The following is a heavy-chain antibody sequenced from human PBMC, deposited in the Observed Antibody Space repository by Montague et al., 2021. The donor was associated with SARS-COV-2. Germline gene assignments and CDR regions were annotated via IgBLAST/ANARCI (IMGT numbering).Heavy chain of an antibody. CDR1: GASLSSDSLS. Sequence: VSPGASLSSDSLSWHWIRQSPSRGPEWLASTYYRSKWYNDSAPSVSGRATVKPDTSRNQFSLHLDSVTPEDTAFYFCARKMDSSFDVWGKGTMVIVSS. J-gene: IGHJ3*01. CDR2: TYYRSKWYN. CDR3: ARKMDSSFDV. D-gene: IGHD2-2*03. V-gene: IGHV6-1*01.